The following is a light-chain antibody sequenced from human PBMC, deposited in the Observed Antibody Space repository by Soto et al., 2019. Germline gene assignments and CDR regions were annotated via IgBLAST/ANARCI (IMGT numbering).Light chain of an antibody. CDR1: SSDVGAYNY. Sequence: QSALTQPASVSGSPGQSITISCTGTSSDVGAYNYVSWYQQHPGKAPKLMIYDVNKRPSGVSNRFSGSKSGNTASLTISGLQAEDEADYYCSSYTSSSTLVFGGGTKLTVL. CDR2: DVN. J-gene: IGLJ2*01. CDR3: SSYTSSSTLV. V-gene: IGLV2-14*01.